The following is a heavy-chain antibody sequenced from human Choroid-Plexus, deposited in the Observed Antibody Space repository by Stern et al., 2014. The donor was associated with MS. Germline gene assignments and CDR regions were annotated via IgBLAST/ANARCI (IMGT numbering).Heavy chain of an antibody. CDR2: VSYDGSNK. V-gene: IGHV3-30*18. CDR1: GFTFGGCA. D-gene: IGHD2/OR15-2a*01. J-gene: IGHJ5*02. CDR3: AKDRQYLTYFFDH. Sequence: QVQLQESGGGVVQPGRPLRLSCVASGFTFGGCAMHWVRQAPGKGLEWVAGVSYDGSNKYYADSVKGRFAISRYNSQNTLYMQMSSLRPEDTAVYYCAKDRQYLTYFFDHWGQGSLVTVSS.